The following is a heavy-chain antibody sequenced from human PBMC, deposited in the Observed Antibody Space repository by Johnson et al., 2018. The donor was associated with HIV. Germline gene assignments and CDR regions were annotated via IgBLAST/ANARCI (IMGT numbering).Heavy chain of an antibody. J-gene: IGHJ3*02. Sequence: LHWIRQASGRGLEWVGLIRSKCNSYATAYAASVKGRFTISRDNSKTTLYLQMNSLRDEDTAVYYCAKDLDRELLALWAFHTWGQGTVVTVSS. V-gene: IGHV3-73*01. CDR3: AKDLDRELLALWAFHT. CDR2: IRSKCNSYAT. D-gene: IGHD2-8*02.